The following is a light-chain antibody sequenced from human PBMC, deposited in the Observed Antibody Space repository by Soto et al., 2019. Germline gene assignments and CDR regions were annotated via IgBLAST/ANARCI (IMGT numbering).Light chain of an antibody. V-gene: IGKV3-15*01. J-gene: IGKJ1*01. CDR2: DAA. Sequence: EIQMTQSPATLSVSLGDRATLSCRASQSVSSGLAWYQQKPGEAPRLLIFDAATWATGSPARFSGSGSGTKFTLTIASLQPDDFATYYCQQYETLPRTFGPGTKVDI. CDR1: QSVSSG. CDR3: QQYETLPRT.